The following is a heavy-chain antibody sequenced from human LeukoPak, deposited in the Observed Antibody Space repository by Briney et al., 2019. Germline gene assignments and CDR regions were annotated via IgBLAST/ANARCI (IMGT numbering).Heavy chain of an antibody. D-gene: IGHD6-13*01. CDR1: GGSFSGNY. Sequence: SETLSLTCAVYGGSFSGNYWNWIRQPPGKGLEWIGGINHSGSTSYNPSLKSRVTISVDTSKNQFSLKLSSVTAADTAVYYCARAHSSSWFDYWGQGTLVTVSS. J-gene: IGHJ4*02. CDR3: ARAHSSSWFDY. V-gene: IGHV4-34*01. CDR2: INHSGST.